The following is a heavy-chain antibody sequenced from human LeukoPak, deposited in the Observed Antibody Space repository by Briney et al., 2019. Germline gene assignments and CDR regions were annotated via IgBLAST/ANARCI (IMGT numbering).Heavy chain of an antibody. CDR1: GFTFSSNH. V-gene: IGHV3-53*01. CDR3: VRDLT. J-gene: IGHJ5*02. CDR2: IYSGGST. Sequence: GGSLRLSCAVSGFTFSSNHMTWVRQAPGKGLEWVSVIYSGGSTYYADSVKGRFIISRDNSKNTLSLQMNSLRAEDTAVYYCVRDLTWGQGTLVTVSS.